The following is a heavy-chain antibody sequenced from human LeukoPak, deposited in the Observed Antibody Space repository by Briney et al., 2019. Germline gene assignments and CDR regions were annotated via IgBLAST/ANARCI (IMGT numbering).Heavy chain of an antibody. CDR3: AKTMIDYSFDY. V-gene: IGHV3-23*01. CDR1: GFTFSSYA. Sequence: GGSLRLSCAASGFTFSSYAMSWVRQAPGKGLEWVSSISGSGGSTYCADSVKGRFTISRDNSKNTLYLQMNSLRAEDTAVYYCAKTMIDYSFDYWGQGTLVSVSS. D-gene: IGHD3-22*01. CDR2: ISGSGGST. J-gene: IGHJ4*02.